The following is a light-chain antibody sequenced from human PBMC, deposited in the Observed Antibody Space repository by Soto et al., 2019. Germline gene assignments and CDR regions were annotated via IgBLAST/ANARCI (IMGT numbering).Light chain of an antibody. J-gene: IGKJ1*01. V-gene: IGKV1-5*01. CDR3: QQYNSYWT. Sequence: DIQMTQSPSTLSASVADRVTIACRASQAISGYLAWYQRKPGKAPKLLIYDAANLQTGVSSRFSGSGSGTEFTLTINSLQPDDFATYYCQQYNSYWTFGQGTKVEIK. CDR1: QAISGY. CDR2: DAA.